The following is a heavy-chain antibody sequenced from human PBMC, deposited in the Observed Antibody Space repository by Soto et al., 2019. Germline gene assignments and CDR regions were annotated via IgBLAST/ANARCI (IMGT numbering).Heavy chain of an antibody. Sequence: GGSLRLSCAASGFTFSSYAMHWVRQAPGKGLEWVAVISYDGSNKYYADSVKGRFTISRDNSKNTRYLQMNSPRAEDTAVYYCARDPGGRVVVPAATSYYYYGMDVWGQGTTVTVSS. CDR3: ARDPGGRVVVPAATSYYYYGMDV. CDR2: ISYDGSNK. J-gene: IGHJ6*02. CDR1: GFTFSSYA. V-gene: IGHV3-30-3*01. D-gene: IGHD2-2*01.